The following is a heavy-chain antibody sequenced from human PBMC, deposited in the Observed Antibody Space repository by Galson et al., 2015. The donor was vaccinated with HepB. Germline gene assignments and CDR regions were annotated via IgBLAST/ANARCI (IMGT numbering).Heavy chain of an antibody. J-gene: IGHJ6*02. CDR1: GFTVSSNY. D-gene: IGHD6-19*01. Sequence: SLRLSCAASGFTVSSNYMSWVRQAPGKGLEWVSVIYSGGSTYYADSVKGRFTISRDNSKNTLYLQMNSLRAEDTAVYYCARAILSLRIAVAGPVYGMDVWGQGTTDTVSS. CDR3: ARAILSLRIAVAGPVYGMDV. CDR2: IYSGGST. V-gene: IGHV3-66*01.